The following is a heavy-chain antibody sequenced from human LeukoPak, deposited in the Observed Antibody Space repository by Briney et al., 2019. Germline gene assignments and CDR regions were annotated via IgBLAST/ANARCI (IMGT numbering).Heavy chain of an antibody. CDR3: ARVSVATAFDY. CDR2: INNNGGRT. V-gene: IGHV3-64*01. J-gene: IGHJ4*02. CDR1: GFTFSNYA. Sequence: GGSLRLSCAASGFTFSNYAMHWVRQAPGKGLEYVSTINNNGGRTSYANSVKGRFTISRDNSKNTLYLQMGSLRAEDMAVYYCARVSVATAFDYWGQGTLVTVSS. D-gene: IGHD2-15*01.